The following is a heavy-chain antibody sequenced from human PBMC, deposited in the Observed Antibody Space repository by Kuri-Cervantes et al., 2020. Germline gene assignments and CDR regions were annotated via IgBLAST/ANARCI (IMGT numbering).Heavy chain of an antibody. Sequence: GGSLRLSCAASGFTVSNHYMNWVRQAPGRGLEWVAVIFSGGFGGTTYYADSVKGRFTISRDNSKNTLYLQMNSLRAEDTAVYYCAREGSGGRTQVDYWGQGTLVTVSS. V-gene: IGHV3-53*01. D-gene: IGHD2-15*01. CDR3: AREGSGGRTQVDY. J-gene: IGHJ4*02. CDR1: GFTVSNHY. CDR2: IFSGGFGGTT.